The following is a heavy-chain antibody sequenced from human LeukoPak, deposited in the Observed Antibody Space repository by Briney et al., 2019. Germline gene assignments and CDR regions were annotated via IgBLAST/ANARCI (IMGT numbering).Heavy chain of an antibody. CDR3: ARGGGLD. V-gene: IGHV3-23*01. CDR2: ISGSGGRI. J-gene: IGHJ4*02. D-gene: IGHD3-16*01. CDR1: GFTFSSYS. Sequence: PGGSLRLSCAASGFTFSSYSMSWVRQAPGKGLEWVSSISGSGGRIDYADSVEGRFTISRDNSKNTLSLQMNSLTAEDTAVYYCARGGGLDWGQGTLVTVSS.